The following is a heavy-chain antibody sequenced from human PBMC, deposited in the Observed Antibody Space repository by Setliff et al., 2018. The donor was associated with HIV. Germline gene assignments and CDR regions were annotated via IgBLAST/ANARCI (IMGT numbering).Heavy chain of an antibody. V-gene: IGHV1-69*13. J-gene: IGHJ4*02. D-gene: IGHD3-22*01. CDR1: GYAFTGYY. Sequence: ASVKVSCKASGYAFTGYYLHWVRQAPGQGLDWMGGIIPVFGTTNYAQKFQGRVTITADESTSTAYMELSSLRSEDTAVYYCARGGVYYYDSSGWSMDYWGQGTLVTVSS. CDR3: ARGGVYYYDSSGWSMDY. CDR2: IIPVFGTT.